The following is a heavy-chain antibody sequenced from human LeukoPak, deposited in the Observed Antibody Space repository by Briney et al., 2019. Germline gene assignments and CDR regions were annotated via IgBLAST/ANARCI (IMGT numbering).Heavy chain of an antibody. CDR2: ISGSGGRT. CDR1: LFTFISYT. CDR3: AASRSWGGAFDI. J-gene: IGHJ3*02. D-gene: IGHD3-16*01. Sequence: PGWALSLSCAPSLFTFISYTIHWVRPAPAKEVEWVSAISGSGGRTYSADSVEGPFSISRDNTKNTLYLQMNSVRDEDTAVYYCAASRSWGGAFDIWGQGTMVTVSS. V-gene: IGHV3-23*01.